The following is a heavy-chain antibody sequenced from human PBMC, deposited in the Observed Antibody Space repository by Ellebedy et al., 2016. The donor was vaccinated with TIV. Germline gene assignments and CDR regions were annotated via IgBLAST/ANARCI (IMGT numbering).Heavy chain of an antibody. V-gene: IGHV3-7*01. CDR3: ARDRRTGRYEGIEY. D-gene: IGHD3-9*01. CDR2: IKEDGIDK. Sequence: GGSLRLXXAASGFAFSDYWMSWVRQAPGKGLEWMAMIKEDGIDKYYMDSVKGRFTISKDNSKNSLFLQMDSLRAEDTAVYYCARDRRTGRYEGIEYWGQGILVTVSS. CDR1: GFAFSDYW. J-gene: IGHJ4*02.